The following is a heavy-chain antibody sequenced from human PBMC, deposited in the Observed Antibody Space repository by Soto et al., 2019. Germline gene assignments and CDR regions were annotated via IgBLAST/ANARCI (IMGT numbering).Heavy chain of an antibody. J-gene: IGHJ4*02. CDR3: ARRGIRVAFDY. V-gene: IGHV4-39*01. CDR1: GDSINSDKYY. CDR2: IYFRGNT. D-gene: IGHD3-16*01. Sequence: SETLSLTCSVSGDSINSDKYYWGWIRQPPGKGLEWIGSIYFRGNTYYNPSLQTRVTISLDKSKSQFSLKLNSVTAADSAVYYGARRGIRVAFDYGGKGPLVTVSS.